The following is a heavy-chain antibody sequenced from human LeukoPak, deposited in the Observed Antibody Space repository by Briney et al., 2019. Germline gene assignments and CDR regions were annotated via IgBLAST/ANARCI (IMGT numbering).Heavy chain of an antibody. CDR1: GGSISSRSDY. D-gene: IGHD2-8*01. V-gene: IGHV4-39*07. CDR3: ATYYCTNGVCGWFDP. J-gene: IGHJ5*02. CDR2: IYYSGST. Sequence: SETLSLTCTVSGGSISSRSDYWGWIRQPPGKGLGLIGSIYYSGSTYYTPSLKSRVTISVDTSKNQFSLKLSSVTAEDTAVYYCATYYCTNGVCGWFDPWGQGTLVTVSS.